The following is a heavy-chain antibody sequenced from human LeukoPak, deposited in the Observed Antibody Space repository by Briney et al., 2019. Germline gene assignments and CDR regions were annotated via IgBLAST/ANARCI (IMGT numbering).Heavy chain of an antibody. J-gene: IGHJ4*02. V-gene: IGHV3-9*01. CDR1: GFTFDDYA. D-gene: IGHD3-10*01. CDR2: ISWNSGSK. CDR3: ARVSSMLRGPLVIYYFDF. Sequence: GGSLRLSCAASGFTFDDYAMHWVRQAPGKGLEWVSGISWNSGSKGYADSVKGRFTISRDNSENTFYLQMNSLRADDTAVYYCARVSSMLRGPLVIYYFDFWGQGTLVTVSS.